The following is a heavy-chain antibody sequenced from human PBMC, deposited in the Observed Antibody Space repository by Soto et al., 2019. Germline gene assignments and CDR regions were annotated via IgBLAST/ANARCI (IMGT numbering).Heavy chain of an antibody. CDR3: ATDLNDYGDYVFAD. Sequence: GPSVKVSCKVSGYTLTELSMHWVRQAPGKGLEWMGGFDPEDGETIYAQKFQGRVTMTEDTSTDTAYMELSSLRSEDTAVYYCATDLNDYGDYVFADRGQGTLVTVSS. CDR2: FDPEDGET. CDR1: GYTLTELS. D-gene: IGHD4-17*01. J-gene: IGHJ4*02. V-gene: IGHV1-24*01.